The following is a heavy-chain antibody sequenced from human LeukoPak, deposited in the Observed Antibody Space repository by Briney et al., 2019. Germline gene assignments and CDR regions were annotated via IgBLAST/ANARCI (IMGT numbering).Heavy chain of an antibody. CDR2: IYSAGST. D-gene: IGHD2-21*02. V-gene: IGHV3-53*01. J-gene: IGHJ3*01. CDR1: GFTVSNNY. Sequence: GGSLRLSCAASGFTVSNNYATWVRQAPGKGLEWVSVIYSAGSTYYADSVEGRFTISRDNSKNTLFLQMNSLRAEDTAVYYCARGRRDCGGDCYVAFDLWGQGTMVTVSS. CDR3: ARGRRDCGGDCYVAFDL.